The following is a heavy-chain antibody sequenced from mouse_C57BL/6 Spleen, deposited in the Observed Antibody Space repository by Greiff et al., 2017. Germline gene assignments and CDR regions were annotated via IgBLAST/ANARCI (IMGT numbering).Heavy chain of an antibody. J-gene: IGHJ4*01. Sequence: VQLQQSGAELARPGASVKLSCKASGYTFTSYGISWVKQRTGQGLEWIGEIYPRSGNTYYNEKFKGKATLTADKSSSTAYMELRSLTSEDSAVYFCARSGGYDQYYYAMDYWGQGTSVTVSS. V-gene: IGHV1-81*01. CDR1: GYTFTSYG. CDR2: IYPRSGNT. CDR3: ARSGGYDQYYYAMDY. D-gene: IGHD2-2*01.